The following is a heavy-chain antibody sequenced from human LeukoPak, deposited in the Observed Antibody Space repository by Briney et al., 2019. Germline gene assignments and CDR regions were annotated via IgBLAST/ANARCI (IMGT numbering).Heavy chain of an antibody. J-gene: IGHJ4*02. CDR3: AKERTSEGYFDY. D-gene: IGHD2-2*01. V-gene: IGHV3-23*01. CDR2: ISGSGDRT. CDR1: GFAFSTYA. Sequence: PGGSLRLSYAASGFAFSTYAMSWVRQAPGKGLEWVSAISGSGDRTYYTDSVKGRFSISRDNSKNTLYLQMNSLRAEDTAVYYCAKERTSEGYFDYWGQGTLVTVSS.